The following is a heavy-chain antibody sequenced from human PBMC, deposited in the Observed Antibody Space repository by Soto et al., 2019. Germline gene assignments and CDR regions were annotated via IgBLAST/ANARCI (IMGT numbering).Heavy chain of an antibody. CDR3: ASGRLQLPIFDN. CDR1: RSTFTSDA. D-gene: IGHD6-25*01. V-gene: IGHV1-3*01. J-gene: IGHJ4*02. Sequence: QVQLVQSGAEVKKPGASVKLSCKAPRSTFTSDALHWVRQAPGQRLEWMGWIISGNGNTKYSQRFQGRVTITRDTSASQAYMDLSSLRSEDTAVYYCASGRLQLPIFDNWGQGTLVTVSS. CDR2: IISGNGNT.